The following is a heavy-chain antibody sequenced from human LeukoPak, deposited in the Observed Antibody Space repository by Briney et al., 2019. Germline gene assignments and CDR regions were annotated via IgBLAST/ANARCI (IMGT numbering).Heavy chain of an antibody. CDR3: AKGYGLTGYYPVDY. CDR1: GFTFSSYA. D-gene: IGHD3-9*01. V-gene: IGHV3-9*01. J-gene: IGHJ4*02. Sequence: RTGGSLRLSCAASGFTFSSYAMHWVQQAPGKGLEWVSGISWNSGSIGYADSVKGRFTISRDNAKNSLYLQMNSLRAEDTALYYCAKGYGLTGYYPVDYWGQGTLVTVSS. CDR2: ISWNSGSI.